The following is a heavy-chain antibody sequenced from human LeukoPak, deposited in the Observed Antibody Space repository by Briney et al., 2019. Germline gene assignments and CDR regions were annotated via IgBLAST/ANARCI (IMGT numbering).Heavy chain of an antibody. J-gene: IGHJ3*02. Sequence: GGSLRLSCAASGFSFSDYYMNWIRQAPGKGLEWVAYISSSGSSKYYADSVKGRFTISRDNAKNSLYLQMSSLRAEDTAVYYCARGCGGDCYDAFDIWGQGTMLTVSS. CDR2: ISSSGSSK. CDR3: ARGCGGDCYDAFDI. CDR1: GFSFSDYY. V-gene: IGHV3-11*01. D-gene: IGHD2-21*02.